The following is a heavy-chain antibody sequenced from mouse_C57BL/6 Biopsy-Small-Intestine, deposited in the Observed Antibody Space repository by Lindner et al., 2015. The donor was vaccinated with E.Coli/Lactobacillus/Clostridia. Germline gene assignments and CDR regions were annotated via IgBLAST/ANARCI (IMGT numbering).Heavy chain of an antibody. D-gene: IGHD2-4*01. CDR2: ITPSDGST. CDR1: GYTFISYY. CDR3: ARDMSNYDFWSGYHDY. V-gene: IGHV1-59*01. Sequence: SVKVSCKASGYTFISYYMHWVRQAPGQGLEWMGVITPSDGSTNYAQKFQGRVTMTRDTSTNTVYMELNSLRSEDTAVYYCARDMSNYDFWSGYHDYWGQGTLVTVSS. J-gene: IGHJ4*01.